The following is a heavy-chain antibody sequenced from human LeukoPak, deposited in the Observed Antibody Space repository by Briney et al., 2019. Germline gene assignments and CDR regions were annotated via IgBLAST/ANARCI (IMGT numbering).Heavy chain of an antibody. V-gene: IGHV1-2*02. CDR3: TRGPTTENTWGYNWFDP. CDR2: INPDTGSA. J-gene: IGHJ5*02. CDR1: GYTFTGYY. D-gene: IGHD4-17*01. Sequence: ASVKVSCKASGYTFTGYYMHWVRQAPGQGPEWMGWINPDTGSANPAEKFNDRLVITRDTSIATVYMELSRLTSDDTAIYCCTRGPTTENTWGYNWFDPWGQGTLVTVSS.